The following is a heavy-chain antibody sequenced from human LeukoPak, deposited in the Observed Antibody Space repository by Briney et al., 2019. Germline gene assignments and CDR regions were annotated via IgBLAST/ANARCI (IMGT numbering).Heavy chain of an antibody. Sequence: PGGSLRLSCDASGFTFSDYYMTWIRQAPGKWLDWVSHISSSGSYRNYADSVKDRFTISRDNAKNSLYLQMNSLRAEDTAVYYCARADSSSWFDYWGQGALVTVSS. D-gene: IGHD6-13*01. CDR3: ARADSSSWFDY. V-gene: IGHV3-11*05. CDR1: GFTFSDYY. CDR2: ISSSGSYR. J-gene: IGHJ4*02.